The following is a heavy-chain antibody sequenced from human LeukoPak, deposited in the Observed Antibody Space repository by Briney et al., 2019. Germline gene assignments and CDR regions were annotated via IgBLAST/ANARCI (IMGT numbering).Heavy chain of an antibody. CDR3: AKTSGSYYMIDY. Sequence: PGRSLRLSCAASGFTFSSYGMHWVRQAPGKGLEWVAVISYDGSNKYYADSVKGRFTISRDNSKNTLYLQMNSLRAEDTAVYYCAKTSGSYYMIDYWGQGTLVTVSS. J-gene: IGHJ4*02. V-gene: IGHV3-30*18. D-gene: IGHD1-26*01. CDR1: GFTFSSYG. CDR2: ISYDGSNK.